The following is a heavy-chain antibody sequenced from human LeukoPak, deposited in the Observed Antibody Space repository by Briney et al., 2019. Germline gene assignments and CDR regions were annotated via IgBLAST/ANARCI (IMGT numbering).Heavy chain of an antibody. CDR3: ARDLIKGWFDP. CDR1: GGSISSGDYY. Sequence: SETLSLTCTVSGGSISSGDYYWSWIRQPPGKGLEWIGYIYYSGSTYYNPSLKSRVTISVDTSKNQFSLKLSSVTAADTAAYYCARDLIKGWFDPWGQGTLVTVSS. CDR2: IYYSGST. V-gene: IGHV4-30-4*08. J-gene: IGHJ5*02.